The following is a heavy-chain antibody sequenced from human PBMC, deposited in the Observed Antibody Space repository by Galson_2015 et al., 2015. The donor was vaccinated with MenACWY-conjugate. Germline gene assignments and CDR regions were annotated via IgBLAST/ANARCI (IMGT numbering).Heavy chain of an antibody. CDR2: VYHSGST. D-gene: IGHD6-19*01. CDR1: GDSISSSNW. Sequence: ETLSLTCAVSGDSISSSNWWSWVRQSPGKGLEWIGEVYHSGSTNYNPSVKSRVTISVDKSKNQFSLMLSAVTAADAAVYYCARDPIAVTGTFYDYWGQGTLVTVSS. J-gene: IGHJ4*02. CDR3: ARDPIAVTGTFYDY. V-gene: IGHV4-4*02.